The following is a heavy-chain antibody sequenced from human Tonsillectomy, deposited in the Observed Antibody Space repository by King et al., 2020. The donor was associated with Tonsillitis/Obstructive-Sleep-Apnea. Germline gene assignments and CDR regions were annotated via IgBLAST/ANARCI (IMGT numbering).Heavy chain of an antibody. D-gene: IGHD2-15*01. CDR2: IYPGDSDT. Sequence: QLVQSGAEVKKPGASLKISCKGSGYIFTSHWIAWVRQMPGKGLECMGIIYPGDSDTRYSPSFQGQVTISVDKSISTAYLQWSSLKASDTAIYYCARLEMRVTAKAFDMWGQGTMVTVSP. CDR3: ARLEMRVTAKAFDM. J-gene: IGHJ3*02. V-gene: IGHV5-51*01. CDR1: GYIFTSHW.